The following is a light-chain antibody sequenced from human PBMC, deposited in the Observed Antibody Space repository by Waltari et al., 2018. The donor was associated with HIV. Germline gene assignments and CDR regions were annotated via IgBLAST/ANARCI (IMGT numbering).Light chain of an antibody. Sequence: EIVMTQSQATLSVSPGERVTLSCRASQNVNFNLAWYQQKPGQAPRLLIYGAYGRAAGIPARFSGSGSGTEFTLTISSLQSEDFAVYYCQQYENWPPITFGQGTRLEIK. V-gene: IGKV3D-15*01. J-gene: IGKJ5*01. CDR3: QQYENWPPIT. CDR2: GAY. CDR1: QNVNFN.